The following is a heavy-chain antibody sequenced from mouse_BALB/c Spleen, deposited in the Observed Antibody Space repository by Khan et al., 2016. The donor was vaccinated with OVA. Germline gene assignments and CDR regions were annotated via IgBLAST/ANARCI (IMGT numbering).Heavy chain of an antibody. Sequence: VQLKESGPELEKPGASVKMSCKASGYSFTGYNMHWVKQSNGKSLEWIGNIDPYYGNTIYNQKFKGKATLTVDKSSSTAYMQLKSLTSEDSAVYNDARLGDDDAFGYWGQGTTLTVSS. V-gene: IGHV1-39*01. CDR1: GYSFTGYN. CDR2: IDPYYGNT. D-gene: IGHD2-4*01. J-gene: IGHJ2*01. CDR3: ARLGDDDAFGY.